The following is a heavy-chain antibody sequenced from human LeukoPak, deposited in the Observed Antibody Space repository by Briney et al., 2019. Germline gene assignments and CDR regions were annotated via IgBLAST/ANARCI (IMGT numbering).Heavy chain of an antibody. Sequence: PGGSLRLSCAASGFTLSDYYMAWVRQAPGKGLEWVSYMSSRSTTYTTYADSVRGRFTISKDNARNSVYLQMNSVRAEDTAVYYCARHIVLVTAIDGFDIWGQGTMVTVSS. V-gene: IGHV3-11*06. J-gene: IGHJ3*02. CDR2: MSSRSTTYT. CDR3: ARHIVLVTAIDGFDI. CDR1: GFTLSDYY. D-gene: IGHD2-21*02.